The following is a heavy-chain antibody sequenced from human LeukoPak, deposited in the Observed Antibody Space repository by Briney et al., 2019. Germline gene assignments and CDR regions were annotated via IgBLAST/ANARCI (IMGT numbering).Heavy chain of an antibody. CDR3: AKSHTAAAGFDY. V-gene: IGHV3-30*18. Sequence: GGSLRLSCAASEFTFSSYWMSWVRQAPGKGLEWVAVISYDGSNKYYADSVKGRFTISRDNSKNTLYLQMNSLRAEDTAVYYCAKSHTAAAGFDYWGRGTLVTVSS. D-gene: IGHD6-13*01. CDR2: ISYDGSNK. CDR1: EFTFSSYW. J-gene: IGHJ4*02.